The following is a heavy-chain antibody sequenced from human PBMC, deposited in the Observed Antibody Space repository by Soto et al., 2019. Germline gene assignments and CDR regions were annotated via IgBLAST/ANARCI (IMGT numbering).Heavy chain of an antibody. CDR2: IIPVFGTA. J-gene: IGHJ6*02. V-gene: IGHV1-69*01. D-gene: IGHD2-2*01. Sequence: QVQLVQSGAEVKKPGSSVKVSCKASGGTFSSYAISWVRQAPGQGLEWMGGIIPVFGTANYAQKFQGIVTITADESTSPAYMELSSLRSEDTAVYYCARKRLGYCSSTSCYEPLNYCYGMDVWGQGTTVTVSS. CDR3: ARKRLGYCSSTSCYEPLNYCYGMDV. CDR1: GGTFSSYA.